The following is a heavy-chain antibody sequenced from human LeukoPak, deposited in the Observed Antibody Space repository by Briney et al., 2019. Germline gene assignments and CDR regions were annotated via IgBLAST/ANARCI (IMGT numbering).Heavy chain of an antibody. V-gene: IGHV3-53*01. CDR1: GFTVSSNY. CDR2: IYSGGST. J-gene: IGHJ4*02. D-gene: IGHD3-22*01. CDR3: AKGYYDSSGFQEAFDY. Sequence: GGSLRLSCAASGFTVSSNYMSWVCQAPGRGLEWVSVIYSGGSTYYADSVKGRFTISRDNSKNTLYLQMNSLRAEDTAVYYCAKGYYDSSGFQEAFDYWGQGTLVTVSS.